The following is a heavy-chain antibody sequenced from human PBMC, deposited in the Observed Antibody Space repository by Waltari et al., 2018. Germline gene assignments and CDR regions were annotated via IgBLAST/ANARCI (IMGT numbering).Heavy chain of an antibody. J-gene: IGHJ4*02. CDR1: GYSISSGYY. Sequence: QVQLQESGPGLVKPSETLSLTCAVSGYSISSGYYWGWIRQPPGKGLEWIGSIYHSGSTSYNPSLKSRVTKSVDTSKNQFSLKLSAVTAADTAVYYCASNLVGAAVDYWGQGTLVTVSS. CDR3: ASNLVGAAVDY. D-gene: IGHD1-26*01. V-gene: IGHV4-38-2*01. CDR2: IYHSGST.